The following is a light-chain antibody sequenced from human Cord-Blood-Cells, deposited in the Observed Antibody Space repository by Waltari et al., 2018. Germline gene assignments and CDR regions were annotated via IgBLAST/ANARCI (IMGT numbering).Light chain of an antibody. V-gene: IGLV2-14*01. CDR1: SSAVGVYNY. CDR2: DVS. J-gene: IGLJ3*02. CDR3: SSYTSSSTWV. Sequence: QSARTQPASVSGSPGQSITISCTGTSSAVGVYNYVSWYQQHPGKAPKLMIYDVSKRPSGVSNRFSGSKSGNTASLTISGLQAEDEADYYCSSYTSSSTWVFGGGTKLTVL.